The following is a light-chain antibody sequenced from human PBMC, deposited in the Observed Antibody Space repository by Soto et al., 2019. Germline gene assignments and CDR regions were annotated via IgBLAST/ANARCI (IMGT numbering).Light chain of an antibody. V-gene: IGLV7-43*01. CDR2: STS. CDR1: TGAVTSGYY. Sequence: QAVVTQEPSLTVSPGGTVTPTCASSTGAVTSGYYPNWFQQKPGQAPRALIYSTSNKYSWTTARFSGSLLGGKAALTLSGVQPEDEDEYYCLFCHGGAVVFGGGTKLTVL. CDR3: LFCHGGAVV. J-gene: IGLJ2*01.